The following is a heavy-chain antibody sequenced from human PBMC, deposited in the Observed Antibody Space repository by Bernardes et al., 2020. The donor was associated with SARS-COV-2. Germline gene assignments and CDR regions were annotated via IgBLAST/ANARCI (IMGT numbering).Heavy chain of an antibody. J-gene: IGHJ4*02. CDR1: GGSISSYY. CDR3: AREEQYYYDSSGYFDY. Sequence: SETLSLTCTVSGGSISSYYWSWIRQPPGKGLEWIGYIYYSGSTNYNPSLKSRVTISVDTSKNQFSLKLSSVTAADTAVYYCAREEQYYYDSSGYFDYWGQGTLVTVSS. D-gene: IGHD3-22*01. CDR2: IYYSGST. V-gene: IGHV4-59*12.